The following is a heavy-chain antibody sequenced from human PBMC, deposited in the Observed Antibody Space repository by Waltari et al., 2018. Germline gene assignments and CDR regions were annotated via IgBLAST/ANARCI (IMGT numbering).Heavy chain of an antibody. CDR1: GGSISSYY. Sequence: QVQLQESGPGLVKPSETLSLTCTVSGGSISSYYWSWIRQPPGKGLEWIGYIYYSGSTNYNPYLKSRVTISVDTAKNQFSLKLSSVTAADTAVYYCARGFGDFWSGYYGMDVWGQGTTVTVSS. D-gene: IGHD3-3*01. CDR3: ARGFGDFWSGYYGMDV. J-gene: IGHJ6*02. V-gene: IGHV4-59*01. CDR2: IYYSGST.